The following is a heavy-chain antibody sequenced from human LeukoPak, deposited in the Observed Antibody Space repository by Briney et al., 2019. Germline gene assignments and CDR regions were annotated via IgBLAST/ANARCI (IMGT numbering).Heavy chain of an antibody. V-gene: IGHV3-30*02. D-gene: IGHD1-14*01. CDR1: GFSFSSYG. CDR3: ATSYNVPVDY. Sequence: GGSLRLSCAGSGFSFSSYGMHWVRQAPGKGLEWMAFIRSDGSNKYYADSVKGRFTISRDNSKNTLYLQMNSLRAEDTAVYYCATSYNVPVDYWGQGTLVTVSS. J-gene: IGHJ4*02. CDR2: IRSDGSNK.